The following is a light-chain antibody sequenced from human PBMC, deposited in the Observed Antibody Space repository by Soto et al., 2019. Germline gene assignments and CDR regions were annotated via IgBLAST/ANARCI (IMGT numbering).Light chain of an antibody. Sequence: QSVLTQPASVSGSPGQSITISCTGTSSDVGGYNYVSWYQQHPGKAPKLILYEVNNRPSGVSARLSGSKSGNTASLTISGLQTEDESDYYCMSYTSDFTDVFGGGTKVTVL. CDR2: EVN. J-gene: IGLJ1*01. CDR3: MSYTSDFTDV. V-gene: IGLV2-14*01. CDR1: SSDVGGYNY.